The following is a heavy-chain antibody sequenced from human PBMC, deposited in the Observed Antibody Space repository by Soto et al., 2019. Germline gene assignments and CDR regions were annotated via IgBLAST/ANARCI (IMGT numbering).Heavy chain of an antibody. J-gene: IGHJ4*02. CDR2: ISSSSSYI. CDR1: GFTFSSYS. D-gene: IGHD2-2*02. Sequence: GGSLRLSCAASGFTFSSYSMNWVRQAPGKGLEWVSSISSSSSYIYYADSVKGRFTISRDNAKNSLYLQMNSLRAEDTAVYYCARDHMGCSSTSCYTDFDYWGQGTLVTVSS. V-gene: IGHV3-21*01. CDR3: ARDHMGCSSTSCYTDFDY.